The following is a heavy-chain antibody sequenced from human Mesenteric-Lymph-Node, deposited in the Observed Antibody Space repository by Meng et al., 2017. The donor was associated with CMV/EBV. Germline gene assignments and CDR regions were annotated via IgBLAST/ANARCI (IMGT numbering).Heavy chain of an antibody. J-gene: IGHJ4*02. CDR2: IIPVFGTP. Sequence: SGDSFAKGAITWVRQAPGQGLEWMGGIIPVFGTPNYAQKFQGRVTVTADDSTSTAYMELSGLTSDDTAVYYCARRNYDILTGAFDYWGQGTLVTVSS. V-gene: IGHV1-69*01. D-gene: IGHD3-9*01. CDR1: GDSFAKGA. CDR3: ARRNYDILTGAFDY.